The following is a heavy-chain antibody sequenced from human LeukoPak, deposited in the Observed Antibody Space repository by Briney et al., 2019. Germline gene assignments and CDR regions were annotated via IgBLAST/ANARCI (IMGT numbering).Heavy chain of an antibody. CDR2: IDPSGGYT. D-gene: IGHD3-10*01. CDR1: GYTFTTYY. CDR3: ARVSMHLWSVYYYYYMDV. Sequence: ASVKVSCKASGYTFTTYYIHWVRQAPGQGLEWMGIIDPSGGYTTYAQKFQGRVTMTRDTSTSTVYMELSSLRSDDTAVHYCARVSMHLWSVYYYYYMDVWGKGTTVTVSS. J-gene: IGHJ6*03. V-gene: IGHV1-46*01.